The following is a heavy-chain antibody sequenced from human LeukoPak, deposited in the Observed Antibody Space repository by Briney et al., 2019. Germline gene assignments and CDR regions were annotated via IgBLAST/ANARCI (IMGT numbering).Heavy chain of an antibody. CDR2: INPSGGST. CDR3: ARDDRAGYSLDY. D-gene: IGHD6-13*01. CDR1: GYTFTGYY. V-gene: IGHV1-46*01. J-gene: IGHJ4*02. Sequence: ASVKVSCKASGYTFTGYYMHWVRQAPGQGLEWMGIINPSGGSTSYAQKFQGRVTMTRDTSTSTVYMELSSLRSEDTAVYYCARDDRAGYSLDYWGQGTLVTVSS.